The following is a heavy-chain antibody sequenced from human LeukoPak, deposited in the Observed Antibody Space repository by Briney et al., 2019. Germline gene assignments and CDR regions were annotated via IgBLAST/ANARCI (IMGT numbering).Heavy chain of an antibody. Sequence: ASMKVSCKASGYTFTGYYMHWVRQAPGQGLEWMGWINPNSGGTNYAQKFQGRVTMTRDTSISTAYMELSRLRSDDTAVYYCARGSGPQFIAAAPLPLESGPAGPWGQGTLVTVSS. CDR3: ARGSGPQFIAAAPLPLESGPAGP. CDR1: GYTFTGYY. CDR2: INPNSGGT. V-gene: IGHV1-2*02. D-gene: IGHD6-13*01. J-gene: IGHJ5*02.